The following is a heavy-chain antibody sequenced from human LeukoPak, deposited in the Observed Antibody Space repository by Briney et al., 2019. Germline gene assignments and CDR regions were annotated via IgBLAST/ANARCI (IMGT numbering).Heavy chain of an antibody. J-gene: IGHJ4*02. D-gene: IGHD6-6*01. CDR3: ARQRRTSRYSSSSDIFDY. V-gene: IGHV4-39*01. CDR1: GGSIRSSYYY. Sequence: SETLSLTCTVSGGSIRSSYYYWGWIRQPPGKGLEWIGSIYYSGSTYYNPSLKSRVTISVDTSKNQFSLKLSSVTAADTAVYYCARQRRTSRYSSSSDIFDYWGQGTLVTVSS. CDR2: IYYSGST.